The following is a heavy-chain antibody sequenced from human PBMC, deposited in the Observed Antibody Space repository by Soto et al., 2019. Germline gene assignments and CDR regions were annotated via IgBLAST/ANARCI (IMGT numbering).Heavy chain of an antibody. CDR1: GFTFSSYA. V-gene: IGHV3-30-3*01. CDR3: SRQFRGVFVYX. CDR2: ISDDGSNK. D-gene: IGHD6-13*01. J-gene: IGHJ4*02. Sequence: PGGSLRLSCAASGFTFSSYAMHWVRQAPGKGLEWVSVISDDGSNKYYAESVKGRFTISRDNSKNTLYLQMNSQRAEDTAVYYCSRQFRGVFVYXWGQGTMVTVSX.